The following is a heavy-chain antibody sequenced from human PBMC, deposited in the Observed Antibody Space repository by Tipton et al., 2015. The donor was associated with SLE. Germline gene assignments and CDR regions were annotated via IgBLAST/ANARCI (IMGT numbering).Heavy chain of an antibody. CDR2: IYSSGST. Sequence: TLSLTCAVYGGSLSGYYWGWLRQPPGKGLEWIGRIYSSGSTNYKSSLQSRVTISLDTSNNQFSLRLHSVTVADTAVYYCARGGLYETSAYSVGFDIWGQGTLVTVSP. D-gene: IGHD3-22*01. CDR3: ARGGLYETSAYSVGFDI. J-gene: IGHJ3*02. V-gene: IGHV4-4*09. CDR1: GGSLSGYY.